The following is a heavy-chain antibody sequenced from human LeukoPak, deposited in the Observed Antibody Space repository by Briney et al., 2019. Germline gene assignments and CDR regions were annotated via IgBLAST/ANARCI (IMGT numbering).Heavy chain of an antibody. CDR1: GYTFTSYG. CDR2: ISAYNGNT. CDR3: ARVPSSSWYGWFDP. J-gene: IGHJ5*02. D-gene: IGHD6-13*01. Sequence: ASVKVSCKASGYTFTSYGISWVRQAPGQGLEWMGWISAYNGNTNYAQKLQGTVTMTTDTSTSTAYMELRSLRSDDTAVYYCARVPSSSWYGWFDPWGQGTLVTVSS. V-gene: IGHV1-18*01.